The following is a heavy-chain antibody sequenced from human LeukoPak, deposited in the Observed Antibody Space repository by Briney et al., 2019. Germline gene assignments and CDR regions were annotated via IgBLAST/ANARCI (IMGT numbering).Heavy chain of an antibody. CDR2: IYYSGST. Sequence: PSEALSLTCTVSVGSLSRYYWSGLRQPPGKGVDWMGCIYYSGSTNYNPSLRSRVTISVDTSKKQFSLKLTAVTAADTAVYYCARNYDGSGYFLYWGQGTLVTVSS. CDR3: ARNYDGSGYFLY. V-gene: IGHV4-59*08. CDR1: VGSLSRYY. J-gene: IGHJ4*02. D-gene: IGHD3-22*01.